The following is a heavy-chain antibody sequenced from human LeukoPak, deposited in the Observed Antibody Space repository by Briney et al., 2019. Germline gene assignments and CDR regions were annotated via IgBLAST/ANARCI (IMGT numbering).Heavy chain of an antibody. J-gene: IGHJ5*02. D-gene: IGHD3-10*01. CDR3: ARHGYYYGSGSSWFDP. CDR2: IDPSDSYT. Sequence: GESLKISCKGSGYSFTSYWISWVRQMPGKGLGWMGRIDPSDSYTNYSPSFQGHVTISADKSISTAYLQWSSLKASDTAMYYCARHGYYYGSGSSWFDPWGQGTLVTVSS. CDR1: GYSFTSYW. V-gene: IGHV5-10-1*01.